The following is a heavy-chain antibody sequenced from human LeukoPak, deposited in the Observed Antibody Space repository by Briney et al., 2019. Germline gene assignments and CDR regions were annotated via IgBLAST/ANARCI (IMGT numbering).Heavy chain of an antibody. V-gene: IGHV4-59*01. CDR1: GGSISSYY. D-gene: IGHD3-22*01. Sequence: SETLSLTCTVSGGSISSYYWSWIRQPPGKGLEWIGYVYDSGSTNYNPSLKSRVTISVDTSKNQFSLKLSSVTAADTAVFYCASLTTADAFDIWGQGTMVTVSS. J-gene: IGHJ3*02. CDR3: ASLTTADAFDI. CDR2: VYDSGST.